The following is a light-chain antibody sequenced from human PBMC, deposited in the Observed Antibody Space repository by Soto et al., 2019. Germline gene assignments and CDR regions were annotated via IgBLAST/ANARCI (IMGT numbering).Light chain of an antibody. Sequence: EIVMTQSPATLCLSPGERVALSFRASQSVSSNLAWYQQKPGQAPRLLIYGASARATGIPARFSGSGSGTEFTLTISSLQSEDFAVYYCQQYNNWLFTFGPGTKVDIK. V-gene: IGKV3-15*01. CDR1: QSVSSN. CDR3: QQYNNWLFT. J-gene: IGKJ3*01. CDR2: GAS.